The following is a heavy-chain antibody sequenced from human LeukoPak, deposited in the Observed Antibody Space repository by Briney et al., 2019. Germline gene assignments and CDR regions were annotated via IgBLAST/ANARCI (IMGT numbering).Heavy chain of an antibody. Sequence: MTGGSLRLSCAASGFTYSNAWMSWVRQAPGKGLEWVGRIKSKTDDGTTDYAAPVKGRFTISRDDSKNTLYLQMNSLKTEDTAVYYCTTIPELRFLEWLLPFDYWGQGTLVTVSS. CDR2: IKSKTDDGTT. V-gene: IGHV3-15*01. CDR1: GFTYSNAW. CDR3: TTIPELRFLEWLLPFDY. D-gene: IGHD3-3*01. J-gene: IGHJ4*02.